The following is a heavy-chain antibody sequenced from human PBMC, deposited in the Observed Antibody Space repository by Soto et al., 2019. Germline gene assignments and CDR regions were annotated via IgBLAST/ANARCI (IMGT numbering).Heavy chain of an antibody. Sequence: PSETLSLTCAVYGGSFSGYYWSWIRQPPGKGLEWIGEINHSGSTNYNPSLKGRVTISVDTSKNQFSLKLSSVTAADTAVYYCASLPMPRLLYHTWAPIDYWGQGTLVTVS. V-gene: IGHV4-34*01. CDR2: INHSGST. J-gene: IGHJ4*02. CDR1: GGSFSGYY. D-gene: IGHD2-8*01. CDR3: ASLPMPRLLYHTWAPIDY.